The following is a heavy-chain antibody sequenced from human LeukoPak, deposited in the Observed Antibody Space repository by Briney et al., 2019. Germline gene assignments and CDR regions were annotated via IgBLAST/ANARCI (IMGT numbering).Heavy chain of an antibody. CDR2: IYHSGST. D-gene: IGHD3-10*01. Sequence: KPSETLSLTCAVSGYSISSGYYWGRIRQPPGKGLEWIGSIYHSGSTYYNPSLKSRVTISVDTSKNQFSLKLSSVTAADTAVYYCARDRKSRLLWFGESIFDYWGQGTLVTVSS. CDR3: ARDRKSRLLWFGESIFDY. J-gene: IGHJ4*02. CDR1: GYSISSGYY. V-gene: IGHV4-38-2*02.